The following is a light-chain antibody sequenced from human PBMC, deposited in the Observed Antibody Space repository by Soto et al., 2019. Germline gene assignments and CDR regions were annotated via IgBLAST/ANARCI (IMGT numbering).Light chain of an antibody. CDR2: RNN. CDR3: AVWDDSVSSYV. Sequence: QSVLTQPPSASGTSGQRVTISCSGSSSNIGTNYVYWYQQLPGTAPKLLIYRNNQRPSGVPDRFSGSKSGTSVSLAISGLRSEDEADYYCAVWDDSVSSYVFGTGTKVTVL. V-gene: IGLV1-47*01. CDR1: SSNIGTNY. J-gene: IGLJ1*01.